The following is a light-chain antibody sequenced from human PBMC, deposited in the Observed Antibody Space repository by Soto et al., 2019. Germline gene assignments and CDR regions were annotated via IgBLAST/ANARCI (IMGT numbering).Light chain of an antibody. Sequence: DIPLTQSPSFLSASVGDRVTITCRASQGISSSLAWYQQKPGKAPKLLIYAASTLQSGVPSRFSGSGSGTEFTLTINSLQPEDFATYYCQQLNSYPLTFGPGTKVDIK. CDR2: AAS. J-gene: IGKJ3*01. V-gene: IGKV1-9*01. CDR1: QGISSS. CDR3: QQLNSYPLT.